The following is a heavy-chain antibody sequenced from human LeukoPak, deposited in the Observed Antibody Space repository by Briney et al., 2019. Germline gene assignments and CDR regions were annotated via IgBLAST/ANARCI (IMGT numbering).Heavy chain of an antibody. D-gene: IGHD2-15*01. CDR1: GGSISSGDYY. CDR3: ARAQIASKVDY. Sequence: SETLSLTCSVSGGSISSGDYYWSWIRQPPGEGLEWIGYIYYSGSTFYNPSLRSRVAISVDTSNNRFSLRLTSVTAADTAVYYCARAQIASKVDYWGQGTLVTVSS. J-gene: IGHJ4*02. V-gene: IGHV4-30-4*01. CDR2: IYYSGST.